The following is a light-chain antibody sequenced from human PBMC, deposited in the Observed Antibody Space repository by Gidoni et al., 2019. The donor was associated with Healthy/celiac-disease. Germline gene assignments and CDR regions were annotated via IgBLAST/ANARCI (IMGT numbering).Light chain of an antibody. CDR3: QQYGSSSGA. CDR1: QAVSNSY. CDR2: GAS. J-gene: IGKJ1*01. Sequence: SVLTQSPGTLSLSPGERATLSCRASQAVSNSYLAWYVQKPGQAPRLLIYGASNRATGTPDSFSGSGSGTDFTLTISRLEPEDFATYYCQQYGSSSGAFGQGTKVEIK. V-gene: IGKV3-20*01.